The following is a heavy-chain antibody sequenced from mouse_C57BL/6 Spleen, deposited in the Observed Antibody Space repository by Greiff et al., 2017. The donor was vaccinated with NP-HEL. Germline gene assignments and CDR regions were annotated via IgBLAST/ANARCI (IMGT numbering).Heavy chain of an antibody. CDR1: GYAFSSSW. CDR2: IYPGDGDT. D-gene: IGHD1-1*01. V-gene: IGHV1-82*01. J-gene: IGHJ4*01. Sequence: QVQLQQSGPELVKPGASVKISCKASGYAFSSSWMNWVKQRPGKGLEWIGRIYPGDGDTNYNGKFKGKATLTADKSSSTAYMQLSSLTSEDSAVYYCARGVLRYPYAMDYWGQGTSVTVSS. CDR3: ARGVLRYPYAMDY.